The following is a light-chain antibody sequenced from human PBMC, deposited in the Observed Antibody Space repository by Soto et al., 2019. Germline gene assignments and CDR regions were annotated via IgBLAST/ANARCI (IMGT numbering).Light chain of an antibody. V-gene: IGLV2-14*01. Sequence: QSALTQPASVSGSPGQSITISCTGTSSDIGGYNDVSWYQQHPGRAPNLIIYEVSYRPSGSSNRLSGSKSGNTASLTISGLQAEDEADYYCISYTLNSIPYVFGPGTKLTVL. CDR3: ISYTLNSIPYV. J-gene: IGLJ1*01. CDR1: SSDIGGYND. CDR2: EVS.